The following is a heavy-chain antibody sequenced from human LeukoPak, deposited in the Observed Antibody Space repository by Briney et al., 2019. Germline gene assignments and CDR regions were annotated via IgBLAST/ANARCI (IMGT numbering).Heavy chain of an antibody. Sequence: PSETLSLTCTVSGGYISSYYWSWVRQPPGKGLEWIGSIDYSGSSNYNPFLKSRVTLSLDTSKNQFSLKLSSVIAADTAVYYCARVGGPFDYWGQGTLVTVSS. D-gene: IGHD2-15*01. J-gene: IGHJ4*02. CDR2: IDYSGSS. CDR1: GGYISSYY. V-gene: IGHV4-59*01. CDR3: ARVGGPFDY.